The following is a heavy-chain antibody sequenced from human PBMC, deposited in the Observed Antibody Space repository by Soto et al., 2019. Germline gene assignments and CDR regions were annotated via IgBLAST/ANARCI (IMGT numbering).Heavy chain of an antibody. V-gene: IGHV3-30-3*01. CDR3: VSGRFLEWLHSSSDMNY. CDR1: GFTFSSYA. J-gene: IGHJ4*02. Sequence: HVQLVESGGGVVQPGRSLRLSCAASGFTFSSYAMHWVRQAPGKGLEWVAVISYDGSNKYYADSVKGRFTISRDNSKNTLYLQMNSLRAEDTAVYYCVSGRFLEWLHSSSDMNYWGQGTLVTVSS. D-gene: IGHD3-3*01. CDR2: ISYDGSNK.